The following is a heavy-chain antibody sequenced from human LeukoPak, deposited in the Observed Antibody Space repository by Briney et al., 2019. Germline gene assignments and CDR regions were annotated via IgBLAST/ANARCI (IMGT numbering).Heavy chain of an antibody. Sequence: PGGSLRLSCAASGFTFSGYSMNWVRQAPGKGLEWVSWIGAGSGTIYYADSVKGRFTASRDNAKNSLYLQMNSLRAEDTAIYYCVRVRGPVIPQYYFDYWGQGALVTVSS. CDR3: VRVRGPVIPQYYFDY. V-gene: IGHV3-48*04. CDR2: IGAGSGTI. D-gene: IGHD3-10*01. CDR1: GFTFSGYS. J-gene: IGHJ4*02.